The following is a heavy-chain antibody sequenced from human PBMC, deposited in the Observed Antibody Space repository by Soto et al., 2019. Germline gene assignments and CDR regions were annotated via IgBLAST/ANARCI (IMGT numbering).Heavy chain of an antibody. V-gene: IGHV4-34*01. Sequence: SETLSLTCAVYGGSFSGYYWSWIRQPPGKGLEWIGEINHSGSTNYNPSLKSRVTISVDTSKNQFSLKLSSVTAADTAVYYCARAPPNGRYCSGGSGYSSDYYYYMDVWGKGTTVTVSS. J-gene: IGHJ6*03. D-gene: IGHD2-15*01. CDR1: GGSFSGYY. CDR3: ARAPPNGRYCSGGSGYSSDYYYYMDV. CDR2: INHSGST.